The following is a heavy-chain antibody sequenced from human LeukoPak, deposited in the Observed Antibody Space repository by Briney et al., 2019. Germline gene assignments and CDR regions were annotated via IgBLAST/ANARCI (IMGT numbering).Heavy chain of an antibody. J-gene: IGHJ4*02. CDR1: GYTFTGYY. V-gene: IGHV1-2*02. D-gene: IGHD3-10*01. CDR3: ARDRYYYGSGPEYYFDY. Sequence: ASVKVSCKASGYTFTGYYMHWVRQAPGQGLEWMGWINPNSGGTNYAQKLQGRVTMTTDTSTSTAYMELRSLRSDDTAVYYCARDRYYYGSGPEYYFDYWGQGTLVTVSS. CDR2: INPNSGGT.